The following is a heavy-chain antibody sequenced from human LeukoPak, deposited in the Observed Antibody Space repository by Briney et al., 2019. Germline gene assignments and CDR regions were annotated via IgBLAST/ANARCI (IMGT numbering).Heavy chain of an antibody. CDR1: GFTFSSYG. D-gene: IGHD2-15*01. CDR2: IWYDGSNK. V-gene: IGHV3-33*01. Sequence: PGGSLGLSCAASGFTFSSYGMHWVRQAPGKGLEWVAVIWYDGSNKYYADSVKGRFTISRDNSKNTLYLQMNSLRAEDTAVYYCARDQLGSVVVVAANAFDIWGQGTMVTVSS. CDR3: ARDQLGSVVVVAANAFDI. J-gene: IGHJ3*02.